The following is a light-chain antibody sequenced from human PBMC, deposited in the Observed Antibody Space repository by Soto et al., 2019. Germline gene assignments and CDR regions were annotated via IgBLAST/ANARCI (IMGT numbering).Light chain of an antibody. V-gene: IGKV4-1*01. CDR3: QQYYSAPLT. CDR2: WAS. Sequence: QAPDTIAVPPPERATVNCDYRQRALYISNNKNYLAWYQQKPGQPPKVLIYWASTRESGVPDRFSGSGSGTDFTLTISSLQAEDVAVYYCQQYYSAPLTFAGGTKVDI. J-gene: IGKJ4*01. CDR1: QRALYISNNKNY.